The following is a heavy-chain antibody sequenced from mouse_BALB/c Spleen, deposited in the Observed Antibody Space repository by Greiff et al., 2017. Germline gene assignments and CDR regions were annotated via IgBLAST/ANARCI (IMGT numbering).Heavy chain of an antibody. V-gene: IGHV2-2*02. J-gene: IGHJ2*01. CDR3: ARSGNYGDYYFDY. Sequence: VHLVESGPGLVQPSQSLSITCTVSGFSLTSYGVHWVRQSPGKGLEWLGVIWSGGSTDYNAAFISRLSISKDNSKSQVFFKMNSLQANDTAIYYCARSGNYGDYYFDYWGQGTTLTVSS. CDR2: IWSGGST. D-gene: IGHD2-1*01. CDR1: GFSLTSYG.